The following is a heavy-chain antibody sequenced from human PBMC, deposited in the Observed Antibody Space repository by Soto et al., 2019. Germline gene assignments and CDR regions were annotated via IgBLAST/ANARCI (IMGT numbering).Heavy chain of an antibody. J-gene: IGHJ4*02. D-gene: IGHD3-3*01. Sequence: QITLKESGPTLVKPTQTLTLTCTFSGFSLSTSGVGVGWIRQPPGKALEWLALIYWDDDKRYSPSLKSRLTSTKGTSKNQVVLTMTNMDPVDTATYYCAHSYGYYDFWSCLYARGAGYFDYCCQGTLVTVSS. CDR3: AHSYGYYDFWSCLYARGAGYFDY. CDR2: IYWDDDK. CDR1: GFSLSTSGVG. V-gene: IGHV2-5*02.